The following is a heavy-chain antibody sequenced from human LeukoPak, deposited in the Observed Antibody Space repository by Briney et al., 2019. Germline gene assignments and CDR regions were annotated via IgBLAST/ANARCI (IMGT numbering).Heavy chain of an antibody. V-gene: IGHV3-11*04. CDR2: ISKSGNLI. CDR3: ARGSSNVAARNNWFDP. D-gene: IGHD6-6*01. Sequence: PGGSLRLSCAASGFTFSDYYMNWIRQAPGKGLEGVSYISKSGNLIYYADSVKGRFTISRDNAKNSLYLQMNSLRVEDRAVYYCARGSSNVAARNNWFDPWGQGTLVTVSS. CDR1: GFTFSDYY. J-gene: IGHJ5*02.